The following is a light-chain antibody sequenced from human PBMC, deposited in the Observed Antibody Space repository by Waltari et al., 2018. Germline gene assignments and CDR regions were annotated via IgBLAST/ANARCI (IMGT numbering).Light chain of an antibody. Sequence: IQMTQSPSPLSASVGDRFIITCRASQTISSRLAWHQQKPGKAPKLLISDPSNLQSGVPSRFSGSGSGTEVTLTISSLQPDDVATYFCQQCNDYPLTFGGGTKVEIK. J-gene: IGKJ4*01. CDR1: QTISSR. CDR3: QQCNDYPLT. V-gene: IGKV1-5*03. CDR2: DPS.